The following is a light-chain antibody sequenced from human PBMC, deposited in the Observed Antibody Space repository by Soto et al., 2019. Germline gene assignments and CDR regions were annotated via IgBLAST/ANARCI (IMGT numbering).Light chain of an antibody. Sequence: DIKMTQSPSTVCASVGDRVTITCRATQSIDSWLAWYQQKPGKAPNLLIYKASTLESGVPPRFSGSGSGTEFTLTISSLQPEDFATYYCQQSYSTLRTFGQGTKVDIK. J-gene: IGKJ1*01. CDR2: KAS. V-gene: IGKV1-5*03. CDR3: QQSYSTLRT. CDR1: QSIDSW.